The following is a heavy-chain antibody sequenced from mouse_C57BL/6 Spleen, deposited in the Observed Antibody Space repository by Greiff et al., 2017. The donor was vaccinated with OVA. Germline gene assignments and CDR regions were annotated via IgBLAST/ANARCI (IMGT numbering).Heavy chain of an antibody. CDR3: ASITTVGY. V-gene: IGHV2-6*01. CDR1: GFSLTSYG. Sequence: VKLVESGPGLVAPSQSLSITCTVSGFSLTSYGVDWVRQSPGKGLEWLGVIWGVGSTNYNSALKSRLSISKDNSKRQVFLKMNRLQTDDTAMYYCASITTVGYWGQGTTLTVSS. J-gene: IGHJ2*01. D-gene: IGHD1-1*01. CDR2: IWGVGST.